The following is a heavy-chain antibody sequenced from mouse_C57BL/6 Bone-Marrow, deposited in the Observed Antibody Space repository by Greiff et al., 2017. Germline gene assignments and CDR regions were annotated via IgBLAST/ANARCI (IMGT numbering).Heavy chain of an antibody. CDR3: AREESYGYYGAWFAY. V-gene: IGHV1-69*01. CDR1: GYTFTSYW. Sequence: QVQLQHPGAELVMPGASVKLSCKASGYTFTSYWMHWVKQRPGQGLEWIGEIDPSDSYTNYNQKFKGKSTLTVDKSSSTAYMQLSNLTSEDSTVYYCAREESYGYYGAWFAYWGQGTLVTVSA. D-gene: IGHD2-3*01. J-gene: IGHJ3*01. CDR2: IDPSDSYT.